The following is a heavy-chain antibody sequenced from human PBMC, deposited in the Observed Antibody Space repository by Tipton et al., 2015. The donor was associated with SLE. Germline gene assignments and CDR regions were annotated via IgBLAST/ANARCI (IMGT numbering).Heavy chain of an antibody. V-gene: IGHV4-31*02. J-gene: IGHJ3*02. CDR3: ARSRDKTTDAFDI. D-gene: IGHD1/OR15-1a*01. CDR2: IYFSGST. CDR1: RGSIRSGGDY. Sequence: LRLSCTVSRGSIRSGGDYWSWIRQHPGKGLEWIGYIYFSGSTKYNPSLKSRLTISVDTSKNQLSLRLSSVTAADTAVYYCARSRDKTTDAFDIWGQGKMVTASS.